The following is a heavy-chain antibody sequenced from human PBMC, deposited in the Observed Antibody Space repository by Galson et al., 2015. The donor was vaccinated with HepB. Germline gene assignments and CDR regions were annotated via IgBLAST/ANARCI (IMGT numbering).Heavy chain of an antibody. J-gene: IGHJ6*02. CDR1: GSTFTSYA. Sequence: SVKVSCKASGSTFTSYAMHWVRQAPGQRLEWMGWINAGNGNTKYSQKFQGRVTITRDTSASTAYMELSSLRSEDTAVYYCARDPRYCSGGSCYSLSFYYGMDVWGQGTTVTVSS. V-gene: IGHV1-3*01. CDR3: ARDPRYCSGGSCYSLSFYYGMDV. D-gene: IGHD2-15*01. CDR2: INAGNGNT.